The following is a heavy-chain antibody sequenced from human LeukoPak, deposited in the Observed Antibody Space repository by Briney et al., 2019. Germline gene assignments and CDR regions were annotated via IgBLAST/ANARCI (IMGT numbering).Heavy chain of an antibody. V-gene: IGHV4-4*07. CDR1: GGSISSYY. CDR2: ICTSGST. D-gene: IGHD5-24*01. CDR3: ARVNLEMAAVDY. J-gene: IGHJ4*02. Sequence: SETLSLTCTVSGGSISSYYWSWIRQPAGKGLEWIGRICTSGSTNYNPSLKSRVTMSVDTSKNQFSLKLSSVTAADTAVYYCARVNLEMAAVDYWGQGTLVTVSS.